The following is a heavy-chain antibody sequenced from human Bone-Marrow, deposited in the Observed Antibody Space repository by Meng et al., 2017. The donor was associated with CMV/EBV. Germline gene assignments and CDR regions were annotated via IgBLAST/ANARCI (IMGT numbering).Heavy chain of an antibody. CDR2: ISSDGSNK. CDR3: ARDGGLPDAFAI. V-gene: IGHV3-30*04. CDR1: GFSITKYV. Sequence: GESLKISCAASGFSITKYVMHWVRQAPGKGLEWVAVISSDGSNKNYADSVKGRSTISRDNAKNSLYLQMNSLRAEDTAVYYCARDGGLPDAFAIWGQGTRVTGSS. J-gene: IGHJ3*02. D-gene: IGHD1-14*01.